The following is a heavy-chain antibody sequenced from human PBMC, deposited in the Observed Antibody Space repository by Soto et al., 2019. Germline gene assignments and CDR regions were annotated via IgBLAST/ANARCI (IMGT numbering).Heavy chain of an antibody. Sequence: PGGSLRLSCAASGFTFSSYAMHWVRQAPGKGLEWVAVISYDGSNKYYADSVKGRFTISRDNSKNTPYLQMNSLRAEDTAVYYCARDGGTVVTYNWFDPWGQGTLVTVSS. CDR2: ISYDGSNK. V-gene: IGHV3-30-3*01. D-gene: IGHD2-21*02. J-gene: IGHJ5*02. CDR3: ARDGGTVVTYNWFDP. CDR1: GFTFSSYA.